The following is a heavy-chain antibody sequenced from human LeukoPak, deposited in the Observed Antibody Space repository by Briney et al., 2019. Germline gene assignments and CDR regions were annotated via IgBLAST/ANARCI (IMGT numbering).Heavy chain of an antibody. V-gene: IGHV3-7*01. CDR1: GFSFSSYW. D-gene: IGHD1-1*01. J-gene: IGHJ4*02. CDR3: ARGWPRTTYYFDY. Sequence: GGSLRLSCAASGFSFSSYWMNWVRQAPGKGLEWVVNIKQDGSEKYYVDSVKGRFTISRDNAKNSLYLQMNSLRAEDTAVYYCARGWPRTTYYFDYWGQGTLVTVSS. CDR2: IKQDGSEK.